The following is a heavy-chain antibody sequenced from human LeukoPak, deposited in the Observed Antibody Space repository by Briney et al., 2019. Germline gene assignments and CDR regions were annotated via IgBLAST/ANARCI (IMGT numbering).Heavy chain of an antibody. Sequence: AETVSLTCTVSGGSISSSTYYWGWIRQPPGKGLEWIGSIYYSGSTYYNPSLKSRVTIFVDTSKNHFSLKLSSVTAADTAVYYCARLASYGPHDYWGEGTLVTVSS. CDR1: GGSISSSTYY. CDR3: ARLASYGPHDY. CDR2: IYYSGST. J-gene: IGHJ4*02. V-gene: IGHV4-39*02. D-gene: IGHD5-18*01.